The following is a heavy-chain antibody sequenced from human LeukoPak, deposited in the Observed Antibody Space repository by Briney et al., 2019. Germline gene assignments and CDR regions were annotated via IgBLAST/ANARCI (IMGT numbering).Heavy chain of an antibody. CDR1: GFTFSSFQ. CDR2: ISASGSDI. V-gene: IGHV3-48*03. J-gene: IGHJ4*02. Sequence: GGSQRLSCAASGFTFSSFQMSWVRQAPGKGLEWISYISASGSDIYYADSVKGRFTISRDNSKNTLYLQMNSLRAEDTAVYYCARGYCSSTSCYGFDYWGQGTLVTVSS. CDR3: ARGYCSSTSCYGFDY. D-gene: IGHD2-2*01.